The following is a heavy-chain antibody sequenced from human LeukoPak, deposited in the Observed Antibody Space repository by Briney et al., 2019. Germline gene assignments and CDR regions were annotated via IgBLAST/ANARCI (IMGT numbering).Heavy chain of an antibody. D-gene: IGHD4-17*01. Sequence: PSETLSLTCAVYGGSFSGYYWSWICQPPGKGLEWIGEINHSGSTNYNPSLKSRVTISVDTSKNQFSLRLSSVTAADTAVYYCAREDPQTTVPEGLDVWGQGTTVTVSS. V-gene: IGHV4-34*01. CDR1: GGSFSGYY. CDR3: AREDPQTTVPEGLDV. CDR2: INHSGST. J-gene: IGHJ6*02.